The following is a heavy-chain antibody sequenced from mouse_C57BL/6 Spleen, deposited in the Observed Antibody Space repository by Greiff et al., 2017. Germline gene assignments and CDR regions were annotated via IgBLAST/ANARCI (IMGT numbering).Heavy chain of an antibody. J-gene: IGHJ1*03. CDR2: ISSGSSTI. V-gene: IGHV5-17*01. CDR3: ARIGVTTVVPGYWYFDV. CDR1: GFTFSDYG. Sequence: EVMLVESGGGLVKPGGSLKLSCAASGFTFSDYGMHWVRQAPEKGLEWVAYISSGSSTIYYADTVKGRFTISRDNAKNTLFLQMTSLRSEDTAMYYCARIGVTTVVPGYWYFDVWGTGTTVTVSS. D-gene: IGHD1-1*01.